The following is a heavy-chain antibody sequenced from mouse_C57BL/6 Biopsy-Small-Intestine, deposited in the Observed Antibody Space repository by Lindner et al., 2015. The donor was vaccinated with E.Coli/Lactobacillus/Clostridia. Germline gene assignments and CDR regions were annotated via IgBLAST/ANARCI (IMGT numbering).Heavy chain of an antibody. CDR2: IFPGSGDI. V-gene: IGHV1-54*01. J-gene: IGHJ2*01. CDR1: GYAFTYYL. Sequence: VQLQESGPDLVRPGASVKISCKAPGYAFTYYLIEWIKQRPGQGLEWIGLIFPGSGDIKYNEKFKDKATLTVDKSSSTAYMELRGLTSEDSAVYYCVRLGYHGGYWGQGTTLTVSS. D-gene: IGHD2-2*01. CDR3: VRLGYHGGY.